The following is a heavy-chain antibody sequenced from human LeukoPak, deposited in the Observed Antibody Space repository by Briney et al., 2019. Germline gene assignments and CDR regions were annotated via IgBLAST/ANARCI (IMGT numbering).Heavy chain of an antibody. CDR3: ARDQGGSDY. CDR1: GGSFSDYY. CDR2: INHSGST. D-gene: IGHD1-26*01. J-gene: IGHJ4*02. Sequence: PSETLSLTCTVYGGSFSDYYWSWIRQPPGKGLEWIGEINHSGSTNYNPSLKSRVTISVDRSKNQFSLKLSSVTAADTAVYYCARDQGGSDYWGQGTLVTVSS. V-gene: IGHV4-34*01.